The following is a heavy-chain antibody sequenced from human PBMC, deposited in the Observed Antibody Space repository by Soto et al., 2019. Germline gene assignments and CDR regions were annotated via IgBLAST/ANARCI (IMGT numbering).Heavy chain of an antibody. CDR3: AREYCSSTSCSPNYYYYGMDV. V-gene: IGHV1-69*01. D-gene: IGHD2-2*01. CDR1: GGTFSSYA. CDR2: IIPIFGTA. J-gene: IGHJ6*02. Sequence: QVQLVQSGAEVKKPGSSVKVSCKASGGTFSSYAISWVRQAPGQGLEWMGGIIPIFGTANYAQKFQGRGTITADESTSTAYMELSSLSSDDTAVYYCAREYCSSTSCSPNYYYYGMDVWGQGTTVTVSS.